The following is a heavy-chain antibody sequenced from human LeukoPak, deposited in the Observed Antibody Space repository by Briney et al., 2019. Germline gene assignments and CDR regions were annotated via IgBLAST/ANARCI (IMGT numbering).Heavy chain of an antibody. D-gene: IGHD6-25*01. CDR2: IYPGDSDT. V-gene: IGHV5-51*01. Sequence: GESLKISCKGSGYSFTTYWIGWVRQMPGKGLEWMGIIYPGDSDTRYSPSVQGQVSISADKSFSTAYLQWSSLKASDTAMYYCARRAASSPWNYFEYWGQGTLVTVSS. CDR1: GYSFTTYW. J-gene: IGHJ4*02. CDR3: ARRAASSPWNYFEY.